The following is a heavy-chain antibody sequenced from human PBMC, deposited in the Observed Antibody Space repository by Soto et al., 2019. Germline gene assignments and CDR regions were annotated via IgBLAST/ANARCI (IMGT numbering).Heavy chain of an antibody. J-gene: IGHJ5*02. D-gene: IGHD3-9*01. CDR3: ARQPTPAEIDFWFDP. CDR2: ILFSGSN. Sequence: SETLSLTCNVSGGSISRSRSYWAWIRQPPGKGLEWIANILFSGSNYYNPSLARRVNLSVDTSNNQFSLKLSSVTAADQAVIYCARQPTPAEIDFWFDPWGQGTLVTVSS. CDR1: GGSISRSRSY. V-gene: IGHV4-39*01.